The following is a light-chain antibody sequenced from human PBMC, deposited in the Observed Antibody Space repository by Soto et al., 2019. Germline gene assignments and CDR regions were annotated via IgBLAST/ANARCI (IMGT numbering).Light chain of an antibody. CDR2: EVS. Sequence: LTQPASVSGSPGQSITVSCTGTSSDVGGYNYVSWYQQHPGKAPKLMIYEVSNRPSGVSNRFSGSKSGNTASLTISGLQAEDEAEYYCSSYTSTSTRVFGTGTKVTVL. CDR1: SSDVGGYNY. CDR3: SSYTSTSTRV. J-gene: IGLJ1*01. V-gene: IGLV2-14*01.